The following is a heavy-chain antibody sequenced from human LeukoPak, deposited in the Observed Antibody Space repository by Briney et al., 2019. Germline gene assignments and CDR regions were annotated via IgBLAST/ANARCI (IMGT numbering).Heavy chain of an antibody. CDR1: GFTFDDYA. D-gene: IGHD6-19*01. CDR3: AKDSSGAMWYYYGMDV. Sequence: PGGSLRLSCAASGFTFDDYAMHWVRQAPGKGLEWVSRISWNSGIIGYADSVKGRFTISRDNAKNSLYLQMNSLRAEDTALYYCAKDSSGAMWYYYGMDVWGQGTTVTVSS. V-gene: IGHV3-9*01. CDR2: ISWNSGII. J-gene: IGHJ6*02.